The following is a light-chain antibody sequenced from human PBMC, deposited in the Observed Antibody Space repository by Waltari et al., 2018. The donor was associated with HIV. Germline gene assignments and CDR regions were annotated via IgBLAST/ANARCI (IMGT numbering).Light chain of an antibody. CDR3: QQYAASPLT. V-gene: IGKV3-20*01. CDR1: QSVRSAS. CDR2: CAS. Sequence: EIVLTQSPGTLSLSPGERATISRRASQSVRSASLAWYQLKPVQAPRFLIYCASRRAPGIPDRFSGSGAVTDFILTISRLEPEDCAVYYCQQYAASPLTFGGGTKVEIK. J-gene: IGKJ4*01.